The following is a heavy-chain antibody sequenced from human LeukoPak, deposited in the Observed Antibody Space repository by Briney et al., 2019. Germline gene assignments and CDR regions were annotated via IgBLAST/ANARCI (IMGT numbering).Heavy chain of an antibody. CDR1: GGSISSGGYY. CDR2: IYYSGST. D-gene: IGHD3-10*01. V-gene: IGHV4-31*03. CDR3: GQSRGADAFDI. J-gene: IGHJ3*02. Sequence: SETLSLTCTVSGGSISSGGYYWSWIRQHPGTGLEWIGYIYYSGSTYYNPSLKSRVTISVDTSKNQFSLKLSSVTAADTAVYYCGQSRGADAFDIWGQGTMVTVSS.